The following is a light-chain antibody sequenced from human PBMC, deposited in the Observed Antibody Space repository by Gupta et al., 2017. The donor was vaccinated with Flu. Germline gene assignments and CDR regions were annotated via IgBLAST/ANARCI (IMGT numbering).Light chain of an antibody. CDR2: AGS. Sequence: DIVMTQSPVSMSVTLGQPASISCRSSQSHLHSDGLTYLYWYFQRPGQFPQLLVYAGSIRFYGVADRITGRGSGTDFTLEFSRVVAEDVGTYFCMQSIQFPLTFGGGTKVEIK. V-gene: IGKV2D-29*02. J-gene: IGKJ4*01. CDR3: MQSIQFPLT. CDR1: QSHLHSDGLTY.